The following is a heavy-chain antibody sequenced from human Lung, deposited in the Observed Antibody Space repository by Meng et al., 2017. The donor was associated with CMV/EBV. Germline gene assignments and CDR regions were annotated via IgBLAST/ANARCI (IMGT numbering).Heavy chain of an antibody. CDR3: ARQYQLRGHYYYYGLDV. Sequence: GGSLRLXCAVSGFTFNGYAVHWVRQAPGKGLEWVAVISDDGTSKYYTEPVKGRFTISRDNSKNTLYLQMNSLRGEDTTVYCCARQYQLRGHYYYYGLDVWGQGXTVTVSS. CDR1: GFTFNGYA. D-gene: IGHD4-11*01. CDR2: ISDDGTSK. V-gene: IGHV3-30-3*01. J-gene: IGHJ6*02.